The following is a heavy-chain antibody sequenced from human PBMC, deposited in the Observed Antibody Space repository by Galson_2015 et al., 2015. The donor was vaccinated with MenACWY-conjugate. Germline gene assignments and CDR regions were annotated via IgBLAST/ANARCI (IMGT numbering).Heavy chain of an antibody. D-gene: IGHD4-17*01. J-gene: IGHJ5*02. CDR2: IYFTGNT. CDR1: GASFRSYY. Sequence: ETLSLTCTVSGASFRSYYWNWIRHPPGKGLEWIGNIYFTGNTNYNPSLKSRVTMSIDTSMNQFSLKVSSVTAADTAVYYCARVPSDYATWFDPWGQGTRVTVSS. V-gene: IGHV4-59*01. CDR3: ARVPSDYATWFDP.